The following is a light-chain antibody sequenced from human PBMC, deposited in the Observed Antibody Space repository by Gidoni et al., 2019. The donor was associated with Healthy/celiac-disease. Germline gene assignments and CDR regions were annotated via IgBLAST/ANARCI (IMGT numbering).Light chain of an antibody. CDR2: KAS. J-gene: IGKJ2*01. V-gene: IGKV1-5*03. Sequence: DIQMTQSPSTLSASVGDRVTITCRASQSISSWLAWYQQKPVKAPKLLIYKASSLESGVPSRFSGSGSGTEFTLTISSLQPDDFATYYCQHYNSYSYTFGQGTKLEIK. CDR3: QHYNSYSYT. CDR1: QSISSW.